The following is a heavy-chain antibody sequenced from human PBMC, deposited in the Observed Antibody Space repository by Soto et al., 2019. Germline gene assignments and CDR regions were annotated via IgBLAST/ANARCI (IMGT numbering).Heavy chain of an antibody. CDR2: LGRDGSRQ. D-gene: IGHD3-22*01. Sequence: QLHFVESGGGVVQPVRSLRLHCAASGFIFSQYGMHWVRQTPDKGLEWVALLGRDGSRQFYDESVKGRATISRDNSKNILYLQIDSLRVEDTALYLCARDDDKPDNALDMWGQGTMVTVS. CDR3: ARDDDKPDNALDM. J-gene: IGHJ3*02. CDR1: GFIFSQYG. V-gene: IGHV3-33*01.